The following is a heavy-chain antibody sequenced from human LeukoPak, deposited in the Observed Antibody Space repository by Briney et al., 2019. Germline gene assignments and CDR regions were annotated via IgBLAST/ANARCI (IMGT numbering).Heavy chain of an antibody. CDR1: GGTFSSYA. CDR2: IIPIFGTA. D-gene: IGHD3-10*01. V-gene: IGHV1-69*13. J-gene: IGHJ6*02. CDR3: ARDRPRNPMVRGVPYYYYYGMDV. Sequence: SVKVSCKASGGTFSSYAIGWVRQAPGQGLEWMGGIIPIFGTANYAQKFQGRVTITAGESTSTAYMELSSLRSEDTAVYYCARDRPRNPMVRGVPYYYYYGMDVWGQGTTVTVSS.